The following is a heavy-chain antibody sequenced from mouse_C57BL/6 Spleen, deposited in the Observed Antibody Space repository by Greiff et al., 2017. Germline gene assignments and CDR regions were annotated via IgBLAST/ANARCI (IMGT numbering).Heavy chain of an antibody. CDR2: IDPADGET. D-gene: IGHD1-1*01. CDR3: AKATVVENLFDY. Sequence: EVKLQESGAELVKPGASVKLSCTASGFNIKDYYMHWVKQRTEQGLEWIGRIDPADGETKYAPKFQGKATITAYTSSNTAYLQLSSLTSEDTAVYYCAKATVVENLFDYWGQGTTLTVSS. CDR1: GFNIKDYY. V-gene: IGHV14-2*01. J-gene: IGHJ2*01.